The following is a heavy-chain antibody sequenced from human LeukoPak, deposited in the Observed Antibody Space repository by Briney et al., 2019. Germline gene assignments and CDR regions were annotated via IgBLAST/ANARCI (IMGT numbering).Heavy chain of an antibody. V-gene: IGHV4-59*01. CDR3: ARTKDDSSGYYQGYWLDP. CDR2: IYYSGST. Sequence: SETLSLTCTVSGVSISSYYWSWIRQPPGKGLEWIGYIYYSGSTNYNPSLKSRVTISVDTSKNQFSLKLSSVTAADTAVYYCARTKDDSSGYYQGYWLDPWGQRTLVTVSS. CDR1: GVSISSYY. J-gene: IGHJ5*02. D-gene: IGHD3-22*01.